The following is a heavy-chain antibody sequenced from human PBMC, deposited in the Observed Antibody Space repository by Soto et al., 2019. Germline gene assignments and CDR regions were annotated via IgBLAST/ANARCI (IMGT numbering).Heavy chain of an antibody. J-gene: IGHJ5*02. V-gene: IGHV4-61*01. D-gene: IGHD2-2*03. CDR1: GGSVSSGSYY. CDR3: ARLEGWISPRVAP. Sequence: SETLSLTCTVSGGSVSSGSYYWSWIRQPPGKGLEWIGYIYYSGSTNYNPSLKSRVTISVDTSKNQFSLKLSSVTAADTAVYYCARLEGWISPRVAPWGQGTLVTVSS. CDR2: IYYSGST.